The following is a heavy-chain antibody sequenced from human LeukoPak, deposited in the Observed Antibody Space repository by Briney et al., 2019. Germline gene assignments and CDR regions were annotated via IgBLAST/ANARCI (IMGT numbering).Heavy chain of an antibody. CDR1: GITVSSNY. CDR2: IYSGGST. Sequence: GGSLRLSCAASGITVSSNYMSWVRQAPGKGLEWVSVIYSGGSTYYADSVKGRFTISRDNSKNTLYLQMNSLRAEDTAVYYCAREQSVTTGSFDYWGQGTLVTVSS. CDR3: AREQSVTTGSFDY. V-gene: IGHV3-53*01. J-gene: IGHJ4*02. D-gene: IGHD4-11*01.